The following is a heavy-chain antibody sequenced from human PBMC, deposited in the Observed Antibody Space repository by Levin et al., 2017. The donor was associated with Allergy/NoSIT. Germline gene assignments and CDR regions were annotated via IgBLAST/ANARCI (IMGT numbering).Heavy chain of an antibody. CDR1: GFTFSSSA. Sequence: GGSLRLSCAASGFTFSSSALTWVRQAPGKGLEWVSAISGSGGNTYYADSVTGQFTISRDNSKNTLSLQMNGLRAEDTAVYYCAKASYYYDSSDYFDSWGQGTLVTVSS. J-gene: IGHJ4*02. D-gene: IGHD3-22*01. V-gene: IGHV3-23*01. CDR3: AKASYYYDSSDYFDS. CDR2: ISGSGGNT.